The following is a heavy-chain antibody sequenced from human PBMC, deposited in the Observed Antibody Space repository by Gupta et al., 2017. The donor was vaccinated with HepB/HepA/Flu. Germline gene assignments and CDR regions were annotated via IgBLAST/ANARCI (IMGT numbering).Heavy chain of an antibody. Sequence: WVRQAPGQGLEWMGWISAYNGNTNYAQKLQGRVTMTTDTSTSTAYMELRSLRSDDTAVYSCARDKYYRVLVERTGDRSPFDDWGQGTMVTVSS. D-gene: IGHD7-27*01. J-gene: IGHJ4*02. V-gene: IGHV1-18*01. CDR2: ISAYNGNT. CDR3: ARDKYYRVLVERTGDRSPFDD.